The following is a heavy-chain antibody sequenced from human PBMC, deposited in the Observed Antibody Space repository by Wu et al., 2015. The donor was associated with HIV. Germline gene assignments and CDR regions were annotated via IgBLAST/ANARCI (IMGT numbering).Heavy chain of an antibody. CDR1: GVSFMYFA. CDR3: VGRQKYNPGNVGKFDF. CDR2: TIPHFGVI. Sequence: QVRLMQSGAEVKTPGSSVRVSCKASGVSFMYFAVNWVRQAPGQRLEWVGDTIPHFGVINPAQKFKDRLRLTADASTTTVYMELSGLEFVDTAVYYCVGRQKYNPGNVGKFDFWGQGTLVTVSS. V-gene: IGHV1-69*12. J-gene: IGHJ4*02. D-gene: IGHD1-14*01.